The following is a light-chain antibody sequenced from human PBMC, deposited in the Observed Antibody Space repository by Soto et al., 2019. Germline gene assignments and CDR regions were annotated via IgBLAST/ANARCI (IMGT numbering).Light chain of an antibody. Sequence: QSALTQPASVSGSPGQSITISCTGTSSDVGGYNYDSWYQQHPAKAPKLMIYEVSNRPSGVSKRFSGSNSGNTASLTISGQPAEDEADYYCSSYTSSSTYVFGTGTKLTVL. CDR1: SSDVGGYNY. CDR2: EVS. CDR3: SSYTSSSTYV. J-gene: IGLJ1*01. V-gene: IGLV2-14*01.